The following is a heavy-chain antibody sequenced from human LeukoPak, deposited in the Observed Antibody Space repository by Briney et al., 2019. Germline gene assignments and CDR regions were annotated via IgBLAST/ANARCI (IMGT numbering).Heavy chain of an antibody. J-gene: IGHJ4*02. D-gene: IGHD6-6*01. Sequence: GGSLRLSCAASGFTFSSYGMHWVRQAPGKGLEGGAFIRYDGSNKYYADSVKGRFTISRDNSKNTLYLQMNSLRAEDTAVYYCANTSPKSIAARRGLDYWGQGTLVTVSS. CDR1: GFTFSSYG. V-gene: IGHV3-30*02. CDR3: ANTSPKSIAARRGLDY. CDR2: IRYDGSNK.